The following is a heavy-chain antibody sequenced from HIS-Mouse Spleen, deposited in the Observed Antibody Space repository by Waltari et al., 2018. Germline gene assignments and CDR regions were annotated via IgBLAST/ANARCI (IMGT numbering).Heavy chain of an antibody. CDR1: GGSFSGYY. Sequence: QVQLQQWGAGLLKPSETLSLTCAVYGGSFSGYYLSWTPQPPGKGLEWIGEINHSGSTNYNPSLKSRVTISVDTSKNQFSLKLSSVTAADTAVYYCARVRTGDPSYWYFDLWGRGTLVTVSS. D-gene: IGHD7-27*01. CDR2: INHSGST. J-gene: IGHJ2*01. CDR3: ARVRTGDPSYWYFDL. V-gene: IGHV4-34*01.